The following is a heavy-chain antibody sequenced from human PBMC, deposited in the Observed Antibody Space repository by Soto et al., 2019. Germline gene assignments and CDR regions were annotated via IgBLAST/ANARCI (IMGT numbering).Heavy chain of an antibody. CDR2: ISYDGSNK. Sequence: GGSLRLSCAASGFTFSSYAMRWVCQAPGKGLEWVAVISYDGSNKYYADSVKGRFTISRDNSKNTLYLQMNSLSAEDTAVYYCARGTYYYDSSGYYYVGEYYFDYWGQGTLVTVSS. CDR3: ARGTYYYDSSGYYYVGEYYFDY. CDR1: GFTFSSYA. V-gene: IGHV3-30-3*01. D-gene: IGHD3-22*01. J-gene: IGHJ4*02.